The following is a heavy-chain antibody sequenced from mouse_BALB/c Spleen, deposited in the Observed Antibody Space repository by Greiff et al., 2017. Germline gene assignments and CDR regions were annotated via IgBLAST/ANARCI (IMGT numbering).Heavy chain of an antibody. CDR3: ARRLGFAY. J-gene: IGHJ3*01. CDR1: GYTFTDYV. D-gene: IGHD4-1*01. CDR2: IYPGSGST. V-gene: IGHV1-77*01. Sequence: VKLVESGPELVKPGASVKMSCKASGYTFTDYVISWVKQRTGQGLEWIGEIYPGSGSTYYNEKFKGKATLTADKSSNTAYMQLSSLTSEDSAVYFCARRLGFAYWGQGTLVTVSA.